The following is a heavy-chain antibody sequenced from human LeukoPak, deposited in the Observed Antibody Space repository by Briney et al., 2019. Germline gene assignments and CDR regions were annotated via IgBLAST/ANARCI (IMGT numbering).Heavy chain of an antibody. CDR3: ARLTYYYDSSGYRLDV. V-gene: IGHV4-59*08. D-gene: IGHD3-22*01. CDR2: IDYSGST. J-gene: IGHJ6*02. CDR1: GGSISSYY. Sequence: SETLSLTCTVSGGSISSYYWSWIRQPPGKGLEWIGYIDYSGSTNYNPSLKSRVTISVDTSKKQFSLKLSSVTAADTAVYYCARLTYYYDSSGYRLDVWGQGTTVTVSS.